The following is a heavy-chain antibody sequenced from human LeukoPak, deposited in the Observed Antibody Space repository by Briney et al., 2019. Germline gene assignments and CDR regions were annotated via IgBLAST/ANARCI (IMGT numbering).Heavy chain of an antibody. CDR2: TSGSGTST. V-gene: IGHV3-23*01. D-gene: IGHD5-24*01. J-gene: IGHJ4*02. CDR1: GFTFSSYA. CDR3: AKDQAGLREFDS. Sequence: PGGSLRLSCAASGFTFSSYAMSWIRQAPGKGLGWVSGTSGSGTSTYYTDSVKGRFTISRDNSKNTLYLQMISLRAEDTAVYYCAKDQAGLREFDSWGQGALVTVSS.